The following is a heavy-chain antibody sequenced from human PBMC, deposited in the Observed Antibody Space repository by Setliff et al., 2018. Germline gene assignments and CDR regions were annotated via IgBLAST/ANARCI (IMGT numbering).Heavy chain of an antibody. CDR2: FHTGGST. CDR1: GGSISSGSYY. CDR3: ARAGPTVTFFRVLVISWWDP. J-gene: IGHJ5*02. V-gene: IGHV4-61*09. Sequence: KTSETLSLTCTVSGGSISSGSYYWTWIRQPAGKGLEWIGHFHTGGSTNYNRSLRSRVSISVDTSKNQFSLKLSSVTAADTATYYCARAGPTVTFFRVLVISWWDPWGQGSLVTRLL. D-gene: IGHD3-3*01.